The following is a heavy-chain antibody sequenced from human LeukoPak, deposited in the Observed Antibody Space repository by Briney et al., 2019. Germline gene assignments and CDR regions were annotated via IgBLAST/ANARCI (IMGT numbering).Heavy chain of an antibody. CDR3: AISQYPVAAADNWFDP. CDR2: FYYGAST. CDR1: GGSFSGYY. D-gene: IGHD6-13*01. J-gene: IGHJ5*02. V-gene: IGHV4-34*01. Sequence: SETLSLTCAVYGGSFSGYYWSWIRQPPGKGLEWIGTFYYGASTYSIPSLKSRVTISVDTSKNQFSLKLASLTASDTAVYYCAISQYPVAAADNWFDPWGQGTLVTVSS.